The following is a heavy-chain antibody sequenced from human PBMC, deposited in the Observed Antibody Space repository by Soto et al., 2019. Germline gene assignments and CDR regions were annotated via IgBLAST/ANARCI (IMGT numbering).Heavy chain of an antibody. CDR2: IIPIFGTA. V-gene: IGHV1-69*12. CDR1: GGTFSSYA. J-gene: IGHJ4*02. CDR3: ARDQKDYGGNEVGFDY. D-gene: IGHD4-17*01. Sequence: QVQLVQSGAEVKKPGSSVKVSCKASGGTFSSYAISWVRQAPGQGLEWMGGIIPIFGTANYAQKFQGRVTITADESTSTAYMELSSLRSEETAVYYCARDQKDYGGNEVGFDYWGQGTLVTVSS.